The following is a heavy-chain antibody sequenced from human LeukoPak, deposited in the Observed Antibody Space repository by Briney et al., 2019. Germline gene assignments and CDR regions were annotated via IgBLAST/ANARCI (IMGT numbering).Heavy chain of an antibody. CDR2: ISGSGGST. CDR1: GFTFSSYA. J-gene: IGHJ6*03. Sequence: GSLRLSCAASGFTFSSYAMSWVRQAPGKGLEWVSAISGSGGSTYYADSVKGRFSISRDSSKNILYLQMNSLRAEDTAVYYCAKDRCSNGVGCYYYYMDVWGKGTTVTISS. CDR3: AKDRCSNGVGCYYYYMDV. D-gene: IGHD2-8*01. V-gene: IGHV3-23*01.